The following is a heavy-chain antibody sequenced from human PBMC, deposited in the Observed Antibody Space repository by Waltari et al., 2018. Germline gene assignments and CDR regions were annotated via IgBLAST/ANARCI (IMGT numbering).Heavy chain of an antibody. V-gene: IGHV1-69-2*01. D-gene: IGHD3-22*01. CDR1: GYTFTDYY. CDR3: ATDLCSSGYCGWFDP. Sequence: EVQLVQSGAEVKKPGATVKISCKASGYTFTDYYMPWVQQAPGKGLEWMGRVDPEDGETIYAEKCQGRVTITADTSTDTAYMELSSLRSEDTAVYYCATDLCSSGYCGWFDPWGQGTLVTVSS. J-gene: IGHJ5*02. CDR2: VDPEDGET.